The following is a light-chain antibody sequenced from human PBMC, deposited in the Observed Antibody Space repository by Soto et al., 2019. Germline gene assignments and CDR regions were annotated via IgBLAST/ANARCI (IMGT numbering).Light chain of an antibody. Sequence: AIQMTQSPSSLSAFVGDRVTITCRANQDIKNDLGWYQQKPGKAPKLLIYAASSLHSGVPSRFSGSGSGTDFTLTIGSLQPEDFATYYCLQDYNYPRTFGQGTKVEIK. CDR2: AAS. CDR3: LQDYNYPRT. J-gene: IGKJ1*01. V-gene: IGKV1-6*01. CDR1: QDIKND.